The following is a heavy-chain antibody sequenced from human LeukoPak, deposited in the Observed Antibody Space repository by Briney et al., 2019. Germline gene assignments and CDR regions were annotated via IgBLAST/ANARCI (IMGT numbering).Heavy chain of an antibody. J-gene: IGHJ4*02. CDR1: GGSISSYY. V-gene: IGHV4-59*01. CDR2: IYYSGST. Sequence: PSETLSLTCTVSGGSISSYYWSWIRQPPGKGLEWIGYIYYSGSTNYNPSLKSRVTISVDTSKNQFSLKLSSVTAADTAVYYCARGHDYGDYVMGYWGQGTLVTVYS. D-gene: IGHD4-17*01. CDR3: ARGHDYGDYVMGY.